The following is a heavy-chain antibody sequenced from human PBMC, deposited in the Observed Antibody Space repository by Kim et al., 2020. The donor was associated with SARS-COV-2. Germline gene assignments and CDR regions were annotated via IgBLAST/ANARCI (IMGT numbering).Heavy chain of an antibody. V-gene: IGHV4-39*01. CDR1: GGSISSSSYY. Sequence: SETLSLTCTVSGGSISSSSYYWGWIRQPPGKGLEWIGSIYYSGSTYYNPSLKSRVTISVDTSKNQFSLKLSSVTAADTAVYYCARQLRDFWSGYLGYWG. J-gene: IGHJ4*01. D-gene: IGHD3-3*01. CDR2: IYYSGST. CDR3: ARQLRDFWSGYLGY.